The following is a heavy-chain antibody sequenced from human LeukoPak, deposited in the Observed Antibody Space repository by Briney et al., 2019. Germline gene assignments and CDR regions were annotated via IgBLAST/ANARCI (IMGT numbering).Heavy chain of an antibody. CDR3: LRERGGDYSNYYYYYSMDV. CDR2: INWNGVTT. Sequence: GGSLRLSCAASGCTFLYYGMRWVRQAPGKGLEWVSGINWNGVTTRYADSVKGRFTISRDNAKNSLYLQMNSLRAEDTAFYYCLRERGGDYSNYYYYYSMDVWGKGTTVTVSS. D-gene: IGHD4-11*01. V-gene: IGHV3-20*04. CDR1: GCTFLYYG. J-gene: IGHJ6*03.